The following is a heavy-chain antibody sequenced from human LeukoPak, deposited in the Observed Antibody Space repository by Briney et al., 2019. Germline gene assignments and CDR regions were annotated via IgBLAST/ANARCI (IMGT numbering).Heavy chain of an antibody. V-gene: IGHV4-4*07. Sequence: KPSETLSLTRTVSGGSISSYYWSWIRQPAGKGLEWIGRIHTSGSTNYNPSLKSRVTMSVDTSKNQFSLKVTSVTAADAAVYYCARAWQRMPLNSWGQGTLVTVSS. CDR1: GGSISSYY. CDR2: IHTSGST. CDR3: ARAWQRMPLNS. J-gene: IGHJ4*02. D-gene: IGHD6-25*01.